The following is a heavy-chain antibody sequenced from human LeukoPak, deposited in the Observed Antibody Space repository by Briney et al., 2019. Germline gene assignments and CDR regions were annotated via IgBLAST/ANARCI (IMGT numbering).Heavy chain of an antibody. Sequence: SVTVSCKASGGTFSSYAISWVRQAPGQGLEWMGRIIPIFGIANYAQKFQGRVTITADKSTSTAYMELSSLRSEDTAVYYCASSYTTLGYCSGGSCYGNWGQGTLVTVSS. D-gene: IGHD2-15*01. CDR1: GGTFSSYA. CDR3: ASSYTTLGYCSGGSCYGN. J-gene: IGHJ4*02. CDR2: IIPIFGIA. V-gene: IGHV1-69*04.